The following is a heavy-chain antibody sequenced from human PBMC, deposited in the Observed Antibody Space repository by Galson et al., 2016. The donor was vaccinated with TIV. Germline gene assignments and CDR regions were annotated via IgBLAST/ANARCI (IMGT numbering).Heavy chain of an antibody. CDR2: AYYSGST. J-gene: IGHJ6*03. CDR3: ARDKSGFETVDRFDYYMEA. D-gene: IGHD1-26*01. CDR1: GGSTNTYY. V-gene: IGHV4-59*01. Sequence: ETLSLTCSVSGGSTNTYYWTWIRQPPGKGLEWIGHAYYSGSTDYNPSLKSRVTISIDRSKNQFSLKLTSVTAADTAVYYCARDKSGFETVDRFDYYMEAWGKGTTVIVSS.